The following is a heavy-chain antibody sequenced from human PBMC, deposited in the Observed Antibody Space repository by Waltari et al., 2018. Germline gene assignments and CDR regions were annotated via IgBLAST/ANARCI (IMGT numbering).Heavy chain of an antibody. V-gene: IGHV4-34*01. D-gene: IGHD3-16*02. CDR2: INHSGST. Sequence: QVQLQQWGAGLLKPSETLSLTCAVYGGSFSGYYWSCIRPPPGKGLEWIGEINHSGSTNYNPSLKSRVTISVDTSKNQFSLKLSSVTAADTAVYYCARGGYDYVWGSYRIVFDYWGQGTLVTVSS. CDR1: GGSFSGYY. CDR3: ARGGYDYVWGSYRIVFDY. J-gene: IGHJ4*02.